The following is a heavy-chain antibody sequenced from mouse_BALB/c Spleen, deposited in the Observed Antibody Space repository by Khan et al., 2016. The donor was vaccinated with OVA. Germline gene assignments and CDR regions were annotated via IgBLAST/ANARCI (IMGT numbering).Heavy chain of an antibody. Sequence: EVQLVESGPGLVKPSQSLSLTCTVTGYAITSDYAWNWIRQFPGNKLEWMGYISSTGSTSYNTSLKSRISITRDTSKNQFFLQLKSVTTEDTATYYCARSLYYSYGYALDCWGRGTSVTGSS. CDR2: ISSTGST. J-gene: IGHJ4*01. CDR3: ARSLYYSYGYALDC. V-gene: IGHV3-2*02. D-gene: IGHD2-14*01. CDR1: GYAITSDYA.